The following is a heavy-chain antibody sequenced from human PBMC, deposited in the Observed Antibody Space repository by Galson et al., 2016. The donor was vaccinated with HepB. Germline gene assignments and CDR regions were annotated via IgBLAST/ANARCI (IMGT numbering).Heavy chain of an antibody. CDR1: GGSMSSYY. CDR3: ARTLLTILGVAIRHGDFDN. CDR2: IYHSGGT. Sequence: SETLSLTCTVSGGSMSSYYWSWIRQPPGKGLEWIGNIYHSGGTYYNPSLESRLTISVDTSENQFSLKLTSVTAADTAVYYCARTLLTILGVAIRHGDFDNWGQGTLVTVSS. V-gene: IGHV4-59*04. J-gene: IGHJ4*02. D-gene: IGHD3-3*01.